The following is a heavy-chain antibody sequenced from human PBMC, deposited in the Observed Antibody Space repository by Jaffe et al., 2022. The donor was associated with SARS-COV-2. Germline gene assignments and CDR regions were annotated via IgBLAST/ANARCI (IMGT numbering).Heavy chain of an antibody. CDR1: GGSISSSSYY. D-gene: IGHD4-17*01. J-gene: IGHJ4*02. CDR2: IYYSGST. V-gene: IGHV4-39*01. CDR3: ARHSGYATVTTTIHPGHFDY. Sequence: QLQLQESGPGLVKPSETLSLTCTVSGGSISSSSYYWGWIRQPPGKGLEWIGSIYYSGSTYYNPSLKSRVTISVDTSKNQFSLKLSSVTAADTAVYYCARHSGYATVTTTIHPGHFDYWGQGTLVTVSS.